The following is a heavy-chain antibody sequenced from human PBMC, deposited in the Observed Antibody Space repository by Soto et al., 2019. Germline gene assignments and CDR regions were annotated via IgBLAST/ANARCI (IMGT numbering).Heavy chain of an antibody. CDR3: ARSYYDSTGFAVDP. D-gene: IGHD3-22*01. Sequence: PSETLSLTCAVSGGSISSGDYSWNWIRQPPGKGLEWIGYIYFGGSTYYNPSLPSRVTMSVDTSKNQFSMRVTSVTAADTAVYYCARSYYDSTGFAVDPWGQGTLVTISS. CDR2: IYFGGST. CDR1: GGSISSGDYS. J-gene: IGHJ5*02. V-gene: IGHV4-30-2*01.